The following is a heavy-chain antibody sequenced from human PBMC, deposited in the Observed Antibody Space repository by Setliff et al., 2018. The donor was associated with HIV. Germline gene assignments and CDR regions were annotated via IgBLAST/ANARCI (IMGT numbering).Heavy chain of an antibody. CDR1: GFTFWSHS. CDR3: ARGSLRGVLALGMDV. CDR2: ISRGGDI. V-gene: IGHV3-21*05. D-gene: IGHD3-10*01. J-gene: IGHJ6*02. Sequence: GGSLRLSCAASGFTFWSHSMLWVRQAPGKGLQWVAYISRGGDIFYADSVKGRFTISRDNAKNSLYLQMNSLRAEDTAIYYCARGSLRGVLALGMDVWGQGTTVTVSS.